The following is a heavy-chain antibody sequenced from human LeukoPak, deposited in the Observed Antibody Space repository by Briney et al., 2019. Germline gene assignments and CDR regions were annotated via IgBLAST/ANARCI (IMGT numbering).Heavy chain of an antibody. V-gene: IGHV3-30*18. CDR2: MSYDGSNK. D-gene: IGHD3-22*01. J-gene: IGHJ4*02. CDR1: GFSFSSYG. CDR3: AKDGGLAYYYDSSGYPNKYYFDY. Sequence: GGSLRLSCAASGFSFSSYGMHWVRQAPGKGLEWVAVMSYDGSNKYYADSVKGRFTISRDNSKNTLYLQMNSLRAEDTAVYYCAKDGGLAYYYDSSGYPNKYYFDYWGQGTLVTVSS.